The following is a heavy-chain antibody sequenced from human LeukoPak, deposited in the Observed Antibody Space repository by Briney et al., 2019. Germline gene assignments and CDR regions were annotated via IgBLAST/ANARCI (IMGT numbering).Heavy chain of an antibody. J-gene: IGHJ4*02. CDR2: ISYDGSNK. Sequence: TGGSLRLSYAASGFTFSSYGMHWVRQAPGKGLEWVAVISYDGSNKYYADSVKGRFTISRDNSKNTLYLQMNSLRAEDTAVYYCAKVAGYYDILTGSDYWGQGTLVTVSS. D-gene: IGHD3-9*01. CDR1: GFTFSSYG. V-gene: IGHV3-30*18. CDR3: AKVAGYYDILTGSDY.